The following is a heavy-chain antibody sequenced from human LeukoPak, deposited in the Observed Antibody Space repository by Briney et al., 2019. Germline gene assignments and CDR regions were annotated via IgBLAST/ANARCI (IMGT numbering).Heavy chain of an antibody. D-gene: IGHD6-13*01. J-gene: IGHJ4*02. CDR2: IVGSSST. Sequence: GRSLRLSCAASGFTFSNFAMTWVRHAPGKGLEWVSSIVGSSSTYYADSLKGRFTISRDNPKNSLYLQMNSLRAEDTAVYYCARIGAGSSRDYWGQGTLVTVSS. CDR1: GFTFSNFA. V-gene: IGHV3-21*01. CDR3: ARIGAGSSRDY.